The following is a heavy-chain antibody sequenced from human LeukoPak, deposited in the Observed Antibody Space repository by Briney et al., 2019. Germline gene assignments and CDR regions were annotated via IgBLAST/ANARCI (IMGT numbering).Heavy chain of an antibody. CDR1: GYNFSVYY. CDR3: ATKGGLTPNTLAM. J-gene: IGHJ3*01. CDR2: MDPNSGDT. Sequence: ALVKVSCKGSGYNFSVYYMHWVRQAPGQGLEWMGWMDPNSGDTIYAPKFQGRVSMTRDTSITTAYMELSSLTFDDSAIYYCATKGGLTPNTLAMWGHGTMVTVSS. D-gene: IGHD2-15*01. V-gene: IGHV1-2*02.